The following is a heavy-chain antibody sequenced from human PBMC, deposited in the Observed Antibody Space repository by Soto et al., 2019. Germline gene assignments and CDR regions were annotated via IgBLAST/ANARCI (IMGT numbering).Heavy chain of an antibody. CDR1: GDSITSYN. CDR2: VYSSGST. Sequence: SETLSLTCTVSGDSITSYNWNWLRQPPGKALEWIGYVYSSGSTNYNPSLKSRVTISVDTSRNQFSLKVNSVTAADTAVYYCERRAVVAVTGSLDNWLDPWGQGTLVTVSS. CDR3: ERRAVVAVTGSLDNWLDP. J-gene: IGHJ5*02. V-gene: IGHV4-59*01. D-gene: IGHD2-21*01.